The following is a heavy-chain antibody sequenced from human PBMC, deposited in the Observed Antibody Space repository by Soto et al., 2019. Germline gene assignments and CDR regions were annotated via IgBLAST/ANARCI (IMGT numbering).Heavy chain of an antibody. CDR3: ASHLYDSSRHPFDY. CDR1: GGSVSSGSYY. Sequence: SETLSLTCTVSGGSVSSGSYYWSWIRQPPGKGLEWIGYIYYSGSTNYNPSLKSRVTISVDTSKNQFSLKLTSLTAADTSVYYCASHLYDSSRHPFDYWGKGTLVPVAS. J-gene: IGHJ4*02. V-gene: IGHV4-61*01. CDR2: IYYSGST. D-gene: IGHD3-22*01.